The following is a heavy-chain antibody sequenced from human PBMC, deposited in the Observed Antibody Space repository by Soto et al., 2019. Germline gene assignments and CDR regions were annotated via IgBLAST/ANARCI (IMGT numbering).Heavy chain of an antibody. V-gene: IGHV3-49*03. D-gene: IGHD4-17*01. Sequence: GGSLRLSCTASGFTFGDYAMSWFRQAPGKGLEWVGFIRSKAYGGTTEYAASVKGRFTISRDDSKSIAYLQMNSLKTEDTAVYYCTRDRMGDYGNRNYYYYYYMDVWGKGTTVTVSS. CDR2: IRSKAYGGTT. CDR1: GFTFGDYA. J-gene: IGHJ6*03. CDR3: TRDRMGDYGNRNYYYYYYMDV.